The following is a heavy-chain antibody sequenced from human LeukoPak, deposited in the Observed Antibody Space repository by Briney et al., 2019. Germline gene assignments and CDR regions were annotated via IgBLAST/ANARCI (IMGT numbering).Heavy chain of an antibody. V-gene: IGHV1-69*13. CDR1: GGTFSSYA. J-gene: IGHJ3*02. Sequence: SVNVSCKASGGTFSSYAISWVRQAPGQGLEWMGGIIPIFGTANYAQKFQGRVTITADESTSTAYMELSSLRSEDTAVYYCARVSGSYYDAFDIWGQGTMVTVSS. CDR2: IIPIFGTA. CDR3: ARVSGSYYDAFDI. D-gene: IGHD1-26*01.